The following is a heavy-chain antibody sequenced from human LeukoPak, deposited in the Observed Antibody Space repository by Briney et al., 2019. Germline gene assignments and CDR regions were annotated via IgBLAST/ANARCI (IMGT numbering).Heavy chain of an antibody. Sequence: PSETLSLTCAVYGVSFNDFYGGWIRQSPGKGLEWIGEISQSGRTNYNPSLRSRVTISIDTSKNQFSLKLNSVTAADTAVYYCARGHVPRDWGQGNLVIVSS. D-gene: IGHD3-10*01. CDR1: GVSFNDFY. CDR2: ISQSGRT. J-gene: IGHJ4*02. V-gene: IGHV4-34*01. CDR3: ARGHVPRD.